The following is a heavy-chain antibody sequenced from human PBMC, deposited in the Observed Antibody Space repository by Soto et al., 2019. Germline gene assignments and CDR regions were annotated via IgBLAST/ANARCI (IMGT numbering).Heavy chain of an antibody. V-gene: IGHV1-69*02. CDR3: ARKGDCSGGSCYSTTLG. D-gene: IGHD2-15*01. Sequence: QVQLVQSGAEVKKPGSSVKVSCKASGGTFSSYTISWVRQAPGQGLEWMGRIIPILGIANYAQKFQGRVTITADKSTSTAYMELSSLRSEDTAVYYCARKGDCSGGSCYSTTLGWGQGTLDTVSS. CDR1: GGTFSSYT. CDR2: IIPILGIA. J-gene: IGHJ4*02.